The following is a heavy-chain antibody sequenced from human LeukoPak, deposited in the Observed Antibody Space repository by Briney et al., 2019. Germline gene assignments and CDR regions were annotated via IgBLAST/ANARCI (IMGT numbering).Heavy chain of an antibody. J-gene: IGHJ4*02. Sequence: PGGSLRLSCAASESTFSNSWMAWVRQAPGKGLEWLGNIKEDGSVKNYVDSVKGRFTISRDNAKNSLYLQMNYLRADDTAVYYCARDSGCNAFDYWGQGTLVTVSS. CDR3: ARDSGCNAFDY. V-gene: IGHV3-7*05. CDR1: ESTFSNSW. D-gene: IGHD5-12*01. CDR2: IKEDGSVK.